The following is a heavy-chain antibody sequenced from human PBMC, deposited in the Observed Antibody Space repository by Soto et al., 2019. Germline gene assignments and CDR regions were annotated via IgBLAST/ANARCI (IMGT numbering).Heavy chain of an antibody. V-gene: IGHV1-18*01. CDR3: ARDETAMGSDDAFDI. D-gene: IGHD5-18*01. Sequence: GASVKVSCKASGYTFTSYGISWVRQAPGQGLEWMGWISAYNGNTNYAQKLQGRVTMTTDTSTSTAYMELRSLRSDDTAVYYCARDETAMGSDDAFDIWGQGTMVTVSS. CDR1: GYTFTSYG. J-gene: IGHJ3*02. CDR2: ISAYNGNT.